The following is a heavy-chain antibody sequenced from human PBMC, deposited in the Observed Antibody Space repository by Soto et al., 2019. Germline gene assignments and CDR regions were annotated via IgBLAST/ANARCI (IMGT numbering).Heavy chain of an antibody. V-gene: IGHV5-10-1*01. D-gene: IGHD2-2*01. Sequence: GESLKISCKGSGYSFTSYWISWVRQMPGKGLEWMGRIDPSDSYTNYSPSFQGHVTISADKSISTAYLQWSSLKASDTAMYYCASQRGEYCSSTSCTYYYYYGMDVWGQGTTVTVSS. CDR3: ASQRGEYCSSTSCTYYYYYGMDV. CDR1: GYSFTSYW. J-gene: IGHJ6*02. CDR2: IDPSDSYT.